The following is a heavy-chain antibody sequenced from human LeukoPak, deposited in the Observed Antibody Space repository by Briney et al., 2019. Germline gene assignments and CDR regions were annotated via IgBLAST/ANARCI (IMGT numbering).Heavy chain of an antibody. V-gene: IGHV4-30-2*01. J-gene: IGHJ5*02. CDR3: ARGARSDWFDP. CDR2: IYHSGST. Sequence: SETVSLTCGVSGGTISSDWSWSWSRQPPGKGLEWIGYIYHSGSTSYNPSLKSRVTISVDRSKNQFSLKLSSVTAADTAVYYCARGARSDWFDPWGQGTLVTVSS. D-gene: IGHD5-12*01. CDR1: GGTISSDWS.